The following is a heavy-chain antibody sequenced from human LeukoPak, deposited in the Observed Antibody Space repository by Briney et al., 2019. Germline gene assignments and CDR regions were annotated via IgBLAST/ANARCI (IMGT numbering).Heavy chain of an antibody. D-gene: IGHD3-10*01. J-gene: IGHJ4*02. CDR1: GFRLTTHG. Sequence: GPSLRLSCAPAGFRLTTHGTHWRRHEPGRGLGWVAVIWYDGSRKFYGDSVKGRFTVSRDTSENTMYLQMNTLRVDDTAVYYCARDGGSGIDYWGQGTLVTVSS. CDR3: ARDGGSGIDY. V-gene: IGHV3-33*01. CDR2: IWYDGSRK.